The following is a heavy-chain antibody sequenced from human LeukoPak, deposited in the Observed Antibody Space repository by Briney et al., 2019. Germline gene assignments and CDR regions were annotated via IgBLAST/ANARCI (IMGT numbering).Heavy chain of an antibody. CDR1: GGSFSGYY. CDR3: ARGRLSGYRFWFAP. CDR2: INHSGST. Sequence: PSETLPLTCAVYGGSFSGYYWSWIRQPPGKGLEWIGEINHSGSTNYNPSLKSRVTISVDTSKNQFSLKLSSVTAADTAVYYCARGRLSGYRFWFAPWGQGTLVTVSS. D-gene: IGHD3-3*01. J-gene: IGHJ5*02. V-gene: IGHV4-34*01.